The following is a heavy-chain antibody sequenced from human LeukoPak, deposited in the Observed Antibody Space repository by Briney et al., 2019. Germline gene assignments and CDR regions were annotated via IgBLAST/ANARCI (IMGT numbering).Heavy chain of an antibody. D-gene: IGHD3-22*01. CDR2: IDPNSGDT. J-gene: IGHJ3*02. CDR3: ARGVRYAFDI. V-gene: IGHV1-2*02. CDR1: GYSFTDYY. Sequence: ASVKVSCKASGYSFTDYYMHWMRQAPGQGLEWMGSIDPNSGDTNYAQEFQGRVTMTRDTSISTAYMDLRSLKSDDTAVYYCARGVRYAFDIWGQGTMVTVSS.